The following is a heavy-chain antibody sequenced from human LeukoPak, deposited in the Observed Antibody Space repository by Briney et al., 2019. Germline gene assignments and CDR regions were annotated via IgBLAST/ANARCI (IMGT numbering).Heavy chain of an antibody. V-gene: IGHV3-74*01. CDR1: GFTLNNYW. CDR2: ISSDGSST. CDR3: AKDQGYSYGSKFSFDY. D-gene: IGHD5-18*01. J-gene: IGHJ4*02. Sequence: GGSLRLSCAASGFTLNNYWMNWVRQAPGKGLVWVSRISSDGSSTSYADSVKGRFTISRDNAKNTLYLQMSSLRAEDTAVYYCAKDQGYSYGSKFSFDYWGQGTLVTVSS.